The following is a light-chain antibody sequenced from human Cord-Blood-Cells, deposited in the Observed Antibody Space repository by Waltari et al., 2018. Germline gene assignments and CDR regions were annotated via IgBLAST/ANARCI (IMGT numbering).Light chain of an antibody. CDR2: GKN. J-gene: IGLJ3*02. CDR1: RLTSYY. Sequence: SSELNPDPAVSLALGTTVRNTCQGGRLTSYYASWYQQKPGQAPVLVIYGKNNRPSGIPDRFSGSSSGNTASLTITGAQAEDEADYYCNSRDSSGNHWVFGGGTKLTVL. V-gene: IGLV3-19*01. CDR3: NSRDSSGNHWV.